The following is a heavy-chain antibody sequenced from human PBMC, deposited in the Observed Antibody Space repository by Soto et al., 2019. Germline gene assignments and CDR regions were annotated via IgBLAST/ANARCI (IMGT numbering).Heavy chain of an antibody. V-gene: IGHV1-2*04. CDR2: INPNSGGT. CDR3: ARAGGGDYGDSSPHYYYYGMDV. J-gene: IGHJ6*02. D-gene: IGHD4-17*01. Sequence: QVQLVQSGAEVKKPGASVKVSCKASGYTFTGYYMHWVRQAPGQGLEWMGWINPNSGGTNYAQKFQGWVTMTRDTSISTAYMELSSLRSDDTAVYYCARAGGGDYGDSSPHYYYYGMDVWGQGTTVTVSS. CDR1: GYTFTGYY.